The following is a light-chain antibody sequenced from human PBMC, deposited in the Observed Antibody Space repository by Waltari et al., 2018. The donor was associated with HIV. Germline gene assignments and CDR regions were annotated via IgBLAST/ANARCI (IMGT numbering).Light chain of an antibody. V-gene: IGKV1-9*01. CDR3: QQVNMPFT. Sequence: DIQLTQSPSFLSASVGDRVTVTCRAGQGISTYLAWYQQKPGKDPKLLIYAASTFQTGVPSRCSGSGSGTEFTLTIIRLQPEDVATYYCQQVNMPFTFAPGTKVDIK. CDR1: QGISTY. J-gene: IGKJ3*01. CDR2: AAS.